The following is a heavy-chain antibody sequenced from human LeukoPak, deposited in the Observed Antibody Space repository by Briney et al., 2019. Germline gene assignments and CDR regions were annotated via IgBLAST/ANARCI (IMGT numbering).Heavy chain of an antibody. CDR3: ARHYLLLAVAGNWFDP. CDR1: GGSISSSSYY. J-gene: IGHJ5*02. Sequence: SETLSLTCTVSGGSISSSSYYWGWIRQPPGKGQEWIGSIYYSGSTYYNPSLKSRVTISVDTSKNQFSLKLSSVTAADTAVYYCARHYLLLAVAGNWFDPWGQGTLVTVSS. CDR2: IYYSGST. V-gene: IGHV4-39*01. D-gene: IGHD6-19*01.